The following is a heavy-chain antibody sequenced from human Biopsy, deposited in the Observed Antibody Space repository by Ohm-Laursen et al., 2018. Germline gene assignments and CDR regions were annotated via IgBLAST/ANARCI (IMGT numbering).Heavy chain of an antibody. CDR1: GFTFSDYY. J-gene: IGHJ6*02. CDR3: AREVEGFYSYAMDV. CDR2: ITSGGSTT. D-gene: IGHD5-24*01. Sequence: SLRLSCAASGFTFSDYYMSWIRQAPGKGLEWVSYITSGGSTTDYADSVKGRFTISRDNAKSSLFLQMNSLRAEDTAVYYCAREVEGFYSYAMDVWGQGTTVTVSS. V-gene: IGHV3-11*01.